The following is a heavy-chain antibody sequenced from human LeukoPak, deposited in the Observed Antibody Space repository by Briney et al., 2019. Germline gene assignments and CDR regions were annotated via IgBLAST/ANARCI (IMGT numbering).Heavy chain of an antibody. CDR2: ITWDSGNK. V-gene: IGHV3-9*01. J-gene: IGHJ6*02. Sequence: GRSLRLSCAASGFTFDDYAMHWVRQAPGKGLEWVSGITWDSGNKHYADSVKGRFTISRDNAKKSLYLQMNSLTAADTALYHCAKVSLKGYYYYGLDVWGQGTTVTVSS. CDR1: GFTFDDYA. CDR3: AKVSLKGYYYYGLDV.